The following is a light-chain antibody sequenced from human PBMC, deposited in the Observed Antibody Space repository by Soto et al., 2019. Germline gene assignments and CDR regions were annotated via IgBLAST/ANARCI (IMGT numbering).Light chain of an antibody. J-gene: IGKJ4*01. V-gene: IGKV1-5*01. CDR2: DAS. CDR3: QQYDNRSPLT. CDR1: QGISRW. Sequence: DIQMTQSPSSVSASVGDRVTITCRASQGISRWLAWYQQRPGKAPKLLIYDASTLHSGVSSRFSGSGSGTEFTLTISSLQTEDFGVYYCQQYDNRSPLTFGGGTKVDI.